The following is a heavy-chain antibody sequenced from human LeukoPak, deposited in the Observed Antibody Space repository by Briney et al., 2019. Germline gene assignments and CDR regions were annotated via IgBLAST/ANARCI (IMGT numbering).Heavy chain of an antibody. Sequence: SETLSLTCAVSGYSISSGYYWGWIRQPPGKGLEWIGSIYHSGSTYYNPSLKSRVTISVDTSKNQFSLNLSSVTAADTAVYFCARDDLRYCGGDCYLTLDHWSPGTLVTVSS. CDR1: GYSISSGYY. V-gene: IGHV4-38-2*02. CDR3: ARDDLRYCGGDCYLTLDH. CDR2: IYHSGST. J-gene: IGHJ4*02. D-gene: IGHD2-21*02.